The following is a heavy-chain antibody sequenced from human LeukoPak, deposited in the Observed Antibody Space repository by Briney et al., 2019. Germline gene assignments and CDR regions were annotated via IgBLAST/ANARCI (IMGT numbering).Heavy chain of an antibody. J-gene: IGHJ4*02. CDR1: GFTFSSYA. D-gene: IGHD3-10*01. CDR3: AKDLWFGELLSPSFDY. CDR2: ISGSGGST. Sequence: GGSLRLSCAASGFTFSSYAMSWVRQAPGKGLEWVSAISGSGGSTYYADSVKGRFTISRDNSKNTPYLQMNSLRAEDTAVYYCAKDLWFGELLSPSFDYWGQGTLVTVSS. V-gene: IGHV3-23*01.